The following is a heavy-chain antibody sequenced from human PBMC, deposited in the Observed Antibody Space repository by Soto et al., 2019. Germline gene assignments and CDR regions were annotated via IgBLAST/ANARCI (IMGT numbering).Heavy chain of an antibody. CDR3: ARRDGNSGGFDY. CDR2: INVGNGYP. D-gene: IGHD1-1*01. V-gene: IGHV1-3*01. CDR1: GYSFTYYP. Sequence: QVQLVQSGAEVRKPGASVKVSCKTSGYSFTYYPMHWVRQAPGQRLEWLGWINVGNGYPEYSQKFQGRVTFSRDTSASTAYMELSSLRSEDTAVYYCARRDGNSGGFDYRGQGTLVTVSS. J-gene: IGHJ4*02.